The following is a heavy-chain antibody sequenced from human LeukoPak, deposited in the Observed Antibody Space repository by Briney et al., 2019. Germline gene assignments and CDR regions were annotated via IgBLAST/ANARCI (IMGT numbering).Heavy chain of an antibody. CDR1: GYTFTGYY. V-gene: IGHV1-2*04. CDR2: INPNSGGT. CDR3: ARVAVAATDALDAFDI. D-gene: IGHD6-19*01. Sequence: ASVKVSCKASGYTFTGYYMHWVRQAPGQGLEWMGWINPNSGGTNYAQKFQGWVTMTRDTPISTAYMELSRLRSDDTAVYYCARVAVAATDALDAFDIWGQGTMVTVSS. J-gene: IGHJ3*02.